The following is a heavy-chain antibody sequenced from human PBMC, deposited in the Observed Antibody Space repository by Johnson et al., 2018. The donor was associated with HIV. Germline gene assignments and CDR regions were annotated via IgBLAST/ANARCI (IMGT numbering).Heavy chain of an antibody. Sequence: QVQLVESGGGLVQPGGSLRLSCAASGFTFSSYGMHWVRQAPGKGLEWVAVISYDGSNKYYADSVKGRFTISRDNSKNTLYLQMNSLRAEDTGVYYCAKGEYFDSGGYYHVVMNGFDIWGQGTTVIVSS. D-gene: IGHD3-22*01. CDR2: ISYDGSNK. J-gene: IGHJ3*02. CDR3: AKGEYFDSGGYYHVVMNGFDI. CDR1: GFTFSSYG. V-gene: IGHV3-30*18.